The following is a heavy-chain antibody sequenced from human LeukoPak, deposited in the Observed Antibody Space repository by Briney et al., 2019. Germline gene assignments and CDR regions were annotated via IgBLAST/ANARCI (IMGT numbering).Heavy chain of an antibody. J-gene: IGHJ4*02. Sequence: GGSLRLSCAASGFTFSSYGMHWVRQAPGKGLEWVAVIWYDGSSKYYADSVKGRFTISRDNSKNTLYLQMNSLRAEDTAVYYCARGYCSGGSCYSNDYWGQGTLVTVSS. CDR3: ARGYCSGGSCYSNDY. V-gene: IGHV3-33*01. CDR2: IWYDGSSK. D-gene: IGHD2-15*01. CDR1: GFTFSSYG.